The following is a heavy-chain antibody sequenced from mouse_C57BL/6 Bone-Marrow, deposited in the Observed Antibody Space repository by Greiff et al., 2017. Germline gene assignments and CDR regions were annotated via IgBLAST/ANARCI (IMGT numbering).Heavy chain of an antibody. CDR2: ISSGGSYN. Sequence: EVQRVESGGDLVKPGGSLKLSCAASGFTFSSYGLSWVRKTPDKRLEWVATISSGGSYNYYPDSVTGRFTISSDNAKNTLYLQMSSLKSEDSAMYYGARHRSPDFDYWGQGTTRTVSS. D-gene: IGHD2-14*01. CDR3: ARHRSPDFDY. CDR1: GFTFSSYG. V-gene: IGHV5-6*01. J-gene: IGHJ2*01.